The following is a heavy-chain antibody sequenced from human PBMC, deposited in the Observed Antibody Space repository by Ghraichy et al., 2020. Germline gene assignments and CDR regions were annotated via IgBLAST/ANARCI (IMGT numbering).Heavy chain of an antibody. CDR1: GDSIYPYY. D-gene: IGHD3-16*01. CDR2: IHHTGA. J-gene: IGHJ4*02. V-gene: IGHV4-59*01. CDR3: SKGRARGDY. Sequence: GSLSLTCTVSGDSIYPYYWSWIRQPPGKGLEWIGSIHHTGANYNPSLKSRLTISVDTSKNQFSLNLSSVTAADTAVYYCSKGRARGDYWGQGTLVTVSS.